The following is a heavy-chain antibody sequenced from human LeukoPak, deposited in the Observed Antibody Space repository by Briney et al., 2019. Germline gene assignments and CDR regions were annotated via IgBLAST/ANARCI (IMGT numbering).Heavy chain of an antibody. Sequence: GGSLRLSCAASGFTFSSYGMHWVRQAPGKGLEWVTVISYDGSNKYYADSVKGRFTISRDNSKNTLYLQMSSLRVEDTAVYYCAKDLWGYYDSGSYPEHWGQGTLVTVSS. D-gene: IGHD3-10*01. CDR3: AKDLWGYYDSGSYPEH. V-gene: IGHV3-30*18. CDR1: GFTFSSYG. CDR2: ISYDGSNK. J-gene: IGHJ4*02.